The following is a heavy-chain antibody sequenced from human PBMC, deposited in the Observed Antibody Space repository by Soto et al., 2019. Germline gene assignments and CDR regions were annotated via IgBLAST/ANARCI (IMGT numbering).Heavy chain of an antibody. J-gene: IGHJ4*02. CDR2: ISYDGSNK. D-gene: IGHD2-21*02. CDR3: AKYCRQWWLLDH. CDR1: GFTFSSYG. Sequence: QVQLVESGGGVVQPGRSLRLSCAASGFTFSSYGMHWVLACSRKELEWVAVISYDGSNKYYADSVKGRFTISRDNSKNTLYLQMNILRAEDTAVDYCAKYCRQWWLLDHWGQGTLVTVSS. V-gene: IGHV3-30*18.